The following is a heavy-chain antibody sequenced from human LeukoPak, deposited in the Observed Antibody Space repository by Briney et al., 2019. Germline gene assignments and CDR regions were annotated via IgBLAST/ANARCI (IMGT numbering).Heavy chain of an antibody. D-gene: IGHD2-2*01. CDR1: GYTFTDYY. CDR2: INPKSGGT. Sequence: ASVTVSCKPSGYTFTDYYIHWVRQAPGQGLEWMGWINPKSGGTNSAQKFQGRVTMTSDTSISTAYMELSGLRSDDTAVYYCARDGYTTSCPDYWGQGSLVTVSS. CDR3: ARDGYTTSCPDY. V-gene: IGHV1-2*02. J-gene: IGHJ4*02.